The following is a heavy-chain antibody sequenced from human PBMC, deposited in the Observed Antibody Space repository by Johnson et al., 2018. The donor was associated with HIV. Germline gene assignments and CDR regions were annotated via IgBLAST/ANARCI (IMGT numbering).Heavy chain of an antibody. Sequence: VQLVESGGGWVQPGRSLTLSCAASGFNFDDYAMHWVRQAPGKGLEWVSGIRWNSETTVYAASVKGRFIISRDNSKNTLYLQMNSLRAEDTAVYYCPREREISRPCNIVLVVYAIAEWTHDAFDIWGQGTMVTVSS. CDR1: GFNFDDYA. D-gene: IGHD2-8*02. CDR3: PREREISRPCNIVLVVYAIAEWTHDAFDI. J-gene: IGHJ3*02. CDR2: IRWNSETT. V-gene: IGHV3-9*01.